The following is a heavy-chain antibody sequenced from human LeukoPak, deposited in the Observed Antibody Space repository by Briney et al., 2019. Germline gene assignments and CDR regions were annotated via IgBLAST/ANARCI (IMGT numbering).Heavy chain of an antibody. Sequence: SQTLSLTCTVSGVSINSGNYFYSWVRQPAGKGLEWIGRIHSGGNTDYNPSLKSRVTIVVDTSKNQFSLNLNSVTAADTAVYYCSRDSLDDAEIDYWGQGTLVTVSS. J-gene: IGHJ4*02. D-gene: IGHD1-1*01. CDR1: GVSINSGNYF. V-gene: IGHV4-61*02. CDR3: SRDSLDDAEIDY. CDR2: IHSGGNT.